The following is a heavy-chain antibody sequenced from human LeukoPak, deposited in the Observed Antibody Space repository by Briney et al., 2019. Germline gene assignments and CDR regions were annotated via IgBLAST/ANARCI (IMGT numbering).Heavy chain of an antibody. CDR1: GGSISSSSYY. V-gene: IGHV4-39*01. J-gene: IGHJ4*02. CDR3: ARRARGGGGISMVRGVRTKYYFDY. Sequence: PSETLSLTCTVSGGSISSSSYYWGWIRQPPGKGLEWIGSISYSGSTYYNPSLKSRVTISVDTSNNQYSLKLSSVTAADTAVYYCARRARGGGGISMVRGVRTKYYFDYWGQGTLVTVSS. D-gene: IGHD3-10*01. CDR2: ISYSGST.